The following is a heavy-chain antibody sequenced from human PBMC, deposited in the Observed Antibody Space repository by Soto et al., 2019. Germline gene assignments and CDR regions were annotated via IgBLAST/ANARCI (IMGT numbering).Heavy chain of an antibody. CDR1: GDTFTSYG. Sequence: QIQLVQSGAEVKKPGASVKVSCKASGDTFTSYGISWVRQAPGQGLEWMGWISAYNGNKNYAQKLQGRVTMTTDTSTSTAYMELRSLRSDDTAVYYCARASPYYDILTGYYPGYFDLWGRDTLVTVSS. CDR2: ISAYNGNK. V-gene: IGHV1-18*01. J-gene: IGHJ2*01. D-gene: IGHD3-9*01. CDR3: ARASPYYDILTGYYPGYFDL.